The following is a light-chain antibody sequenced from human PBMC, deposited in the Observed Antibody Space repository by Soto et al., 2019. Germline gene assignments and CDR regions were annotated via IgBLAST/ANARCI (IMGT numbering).Light chain of an antibody. V-gene: IGKV1-39*01. CDR3: QQTSGDPPLT. Sequence: DIQMTQSPSALSASVGDTVAITCRASQNVRDSLSWYQQKPGKAPKLLIYGASTLQDGVPSRFSGGGDGTDFTLTIRNLQPEDFATYYCQQTSGDPPLTFGGGTKVEI. CDR2: GAS. CDR1: QNVRDS. J-gene: IGKJ4*01.